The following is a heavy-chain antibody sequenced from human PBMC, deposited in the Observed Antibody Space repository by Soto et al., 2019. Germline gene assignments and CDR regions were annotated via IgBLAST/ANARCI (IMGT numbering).Heavy chain of an antibody. CDR2: ISGSGGST. CDR3: AKDIVLMVYALADY. D-gene: IGHD2-8*01. J-gene: IGHJ4*02. Sequence: GGSLRLSCAASGFTFSSYAMSWVRQAPGKGLEWVSAISGSGGSTYYADSVKGRFTISRDNSKNTLYLQMNSLRAEDTAVYYCAKDIVLMVYALADYWGQGXLVTVYS. CDR1: GFTFSSYA. V-gene: IGHV3-23*01.